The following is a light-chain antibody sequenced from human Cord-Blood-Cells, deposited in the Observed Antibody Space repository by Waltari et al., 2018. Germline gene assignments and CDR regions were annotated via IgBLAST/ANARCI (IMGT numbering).Light chain of an antibody. V-gene: IGKV1-39*01. CDR1: QSISSY. Sequence: DIQMTQSPSSLSASVGDRVTITCRASQSISSYLNWYQQKPGKAPKLLIYAASSLQSGVPSRFSGSGSGTDFTLPISSLQPEDFATYYCQQSYSTWTFGQGTKVEIK. CDR3: QQSYSTWT. J-gene: IGKJ1*01. CDR2: AAS.